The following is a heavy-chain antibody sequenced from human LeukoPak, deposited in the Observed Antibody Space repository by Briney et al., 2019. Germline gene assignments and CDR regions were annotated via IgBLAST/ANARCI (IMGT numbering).Heavy chain of an antibody. J-gene: IGHJ4*02. CDR3: AKSLREVIAVIDS. D-gene: IGHD6-19*01. CDR1: GFTFDDYA. V-gene: IGHV3-9*01. Sequence: PGGSLRLSCAASGFTFDDYAMHWVRQAPGKGLEWVSGINWDSGSIAYGDSEKGRFTISRDNAKNSVELQMNSLRVEDTALYYCAKSLREVIAVIDSWGQGTLVTVSS. CDR2: INWDSGSI.